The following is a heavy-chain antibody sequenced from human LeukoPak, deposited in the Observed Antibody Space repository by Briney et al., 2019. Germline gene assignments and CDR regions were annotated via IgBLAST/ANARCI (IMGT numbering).Heavy chain of an antibody. CDR3: ARGFSQLPDMGSWFDP. J-gene: IGHJ5*02. Sequence: TLSLTCTVSGGSISSGDYYWSWIRQPPGKGLEWIGYIYYSGSTYYNPSLKSRVTISVDTSKNQFSLKLSSVTAADTAVYYCARGFSQLPDMGSWFDPWGQGTLVTVSS. CDR1: GGSISSGDYY. D-gene: IGHD2-2*01. CDR2: IYYSGST. V-gene: IGHV4-30-4*01.